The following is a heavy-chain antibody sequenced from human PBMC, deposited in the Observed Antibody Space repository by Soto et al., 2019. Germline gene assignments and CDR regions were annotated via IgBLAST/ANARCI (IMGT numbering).Heavy chain of an antibody. CDR2: IYYSGST. D-gene: IGHD4-17*01. Sequence: PSETLSLTCTVSGGSISSYYWSWIRQPPGKGLEWIGYIYYSGSTDYNPSLKSRVTISVDTSKNQFSLKLSSVAAADTAVYYCARDLGGDYLYYFDYWGQGTLVTVSS. J-gene: IGHJ4*02. V-gene: IGHV4-59*01. CDR1: GGSISSYY. CDR3: ARDLGGDYLYYFDY.